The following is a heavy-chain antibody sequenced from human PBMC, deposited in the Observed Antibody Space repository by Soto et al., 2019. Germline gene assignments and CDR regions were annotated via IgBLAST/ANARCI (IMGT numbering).Heavy chain of an antibody. J-gene: IGHJ4*03. CDR1: GDSIRGGGHY. D-gene: IGHD7-27*01. Sequence: QVQLQESGPGLVKPSQTLSLTCSVSGDSIRGGGHYWNWIRQFPGKGLEWIGYVYHSGSTHYNPSLRGRLTISIDTSKNKFSLRLISVTAADTALYYFARDTGLAPTVWGYWGHGTQVTVSS. CDR3: ARDTGLAPTVWGY. V-gene: IGHV4-31*03. CDR2: VYHSGST.